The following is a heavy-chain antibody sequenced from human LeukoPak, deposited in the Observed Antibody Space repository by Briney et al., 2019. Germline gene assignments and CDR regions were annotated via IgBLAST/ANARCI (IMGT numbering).Heavy chain of an antibody. CDR3: AKDEQMITFDY. CDR1: GFTFSNYG. Sequence: GGSLRLSCAASGFTFSNYGMHWVRQAPGKGLEWVAIISYDGSNEYYADSVMGRYTISRDNSRNTVYLQMNSLRAEDTAVYYSAKDEQMITFDYWGQGILVTVSS. J-gene: IGHJ4*02. D-gene: IGHD3-16*01. CDR2: ISYDGSNE. V-gene: IGHV3-30*18.